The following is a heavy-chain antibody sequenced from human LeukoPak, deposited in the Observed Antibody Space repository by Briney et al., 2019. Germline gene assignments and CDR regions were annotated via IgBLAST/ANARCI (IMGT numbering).Heavy chain of an antibody. CDR1: GYTFTSYY. Sequence: ASVKVSCKASGYTFTSYYMHWVRQAPGLGLEWMGIINPSGGSTSYAQKFQGRVTMTRDTSTSTVYMELSSLRSEDTAVYYCARDWDYDSSGYYSTDYWGQGTLVTVSS. J-gene: IGHJ4*02. D-gene: IGHD3-22*01. CDR2: INPSGGST. V-gene: IGHV1-46*01. CDR3: ARDWDYDSSGYYSTDY.